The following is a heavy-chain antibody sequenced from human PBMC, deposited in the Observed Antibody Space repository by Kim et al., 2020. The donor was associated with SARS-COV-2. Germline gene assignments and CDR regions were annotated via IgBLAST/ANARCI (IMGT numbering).Heavy chain of an antibody. CDR1: GFTFDDYS. D-gene: IGHD2-2*02. CDR3: AKDINAVPAAIGWFDP. J-gene: IGHJ5*02. V-gene: IGHV3-9*01. CDR2: FSWHCVRI. Sequence: GGSLRLSCAASGFTFDDYSMHWVRQAPGKGLVCVSAFSWHCVRIVFADSVKGRFTIYRVNAKNSLYLPMNSLSAEDTALYYCAKDINAVPAAIGWFDPWGQGTLVTVSS.